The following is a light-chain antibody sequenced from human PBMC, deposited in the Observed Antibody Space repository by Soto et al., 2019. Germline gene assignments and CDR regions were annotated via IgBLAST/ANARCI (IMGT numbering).Light chain of an antibody. Sequence: QSALTQPRSVSGSPGQSVTISCTGTSSDVGGYNYVSWYQQHPGKAPKLMIYDVSKRPSGVPDRFSGSKSGNTASLTISGLQAEDEADYYCCSHAGSYPLVFGGGTHLTVL. CDR3: CSHAGSYPLV. CDR1: SSDVGGYNY. CDR2: DVS. V-gene: IGLV2-11*01. J-gene: IGLJ3*02.